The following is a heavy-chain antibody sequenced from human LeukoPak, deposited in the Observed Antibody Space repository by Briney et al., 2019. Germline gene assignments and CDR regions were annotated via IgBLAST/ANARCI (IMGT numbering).Heavy chain of an antibody. CDR3: AREVIGEFGNWFDP. J-gene: IGHJ5*02. V-gene: IGHV4-38-2*02. Sequence: PSETLSLTCTVSGYSISSGYYWGWIRQPPGKGLEWIGSIYHSGSTYYNPSLKSRVTISVDTSKNQFSLKLSSVTAADTAIYYCAREVIGEFGNWFDPWGQGTLVTVSS. CDR2: IYHSGST. D-gene: IGHD3-10*01. CDR1: GYSISSGYY.